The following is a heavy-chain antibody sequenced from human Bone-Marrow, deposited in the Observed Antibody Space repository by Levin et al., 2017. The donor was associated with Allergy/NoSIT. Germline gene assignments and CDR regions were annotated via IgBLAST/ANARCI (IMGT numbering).Heavy chain of an antibody. CDR2: ISPSGSNT. Sequence: GESLKISCAASAFTFSNSAMSWVRQAPGKGLEWVSVISPSGSNTYYADSVKGRFTISRDNSKNTLYLQMSSLRAEDTAVYYCAKGRDDNSWTFFDSWGQGTLVTVSS. D-gene: IGHD1-20*01. V-gene: IGHV3-23*01. J-gene: IGHJ4*02. CDR3: AKGRDDNSWTFFDS. CDR1: AFTFSNSA.